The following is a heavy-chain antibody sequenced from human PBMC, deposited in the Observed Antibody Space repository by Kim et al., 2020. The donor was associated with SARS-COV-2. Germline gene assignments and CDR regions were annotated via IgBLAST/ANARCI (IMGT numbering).Heavy chain of an antibody. Sequence: GGSLRLSCAASGFTFSSYEMNWVRQAPGKGLEWVSYISSSGSTIYYADSVKGRFTISRDNAKNSLYLQMNSLRAEDTAVYYCARGDYYDSIPAAVDPWGQGTLVTVSS. CDR1: GFTFSSYE. CDR2: ISSSGSTI. J-gene: IGHJ5*02. V-gene: IGHV3-48*03. D-gene: IGHD3-22*01. CDR3: ARGDYYDSIPAAVDP.